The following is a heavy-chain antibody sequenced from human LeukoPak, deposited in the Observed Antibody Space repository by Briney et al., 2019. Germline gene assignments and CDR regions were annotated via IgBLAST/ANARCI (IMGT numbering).Heavy chain of an antibody. D-gene: IGHD5-18*01. CDR1: GGSFSGYY. CDR2: INHSGST. J-gene: IGHJ4*02. V-gene: IGHV4-34*01. CDR3: ARHRVVGIQLWSIPFDY. Sequence: ASETLSLTCAVYGGSFSGYYWSWIRQPPGKGLEWIGEINHSGSTNYNPSLKSRVTISVDTSKNQFSLKLSSVTAADTAVYYCARHRVVGIQLWSIPFDYWGQGTLVTVSS.